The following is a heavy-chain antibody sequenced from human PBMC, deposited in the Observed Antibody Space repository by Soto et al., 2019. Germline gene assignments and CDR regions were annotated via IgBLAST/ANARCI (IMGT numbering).Heavy chain of an antibody. CDR2: IYSGGST. J-gene: IGHJ5*02. D-gene: IGHD2-21*01. V-gene: IGHV3-66*01. CDR3: ARGLGVANNWFDP. Sequence: GGSLRLSCAASGFTVSSNYMSWVRQAPGKGLEWVSVIYSGGSTYYADSVKGRFTISRGNAKNSLYLQMNSLRDEDTAVYYCARGLGVANNWFDPWGQGTLVTVSS. CDR1: GFTVSSNY.